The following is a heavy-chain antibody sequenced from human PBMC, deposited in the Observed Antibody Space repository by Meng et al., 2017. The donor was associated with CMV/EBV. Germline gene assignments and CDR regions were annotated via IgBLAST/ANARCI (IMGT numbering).Heavy chain of an antibody. Sequence: ESLKISCTVSGGSISSSSYYWGWSRQPPGKGLEWIGSIYYSGSTYDNPSLKSRVTISVDTSKNQFSLKLSSVTAADTAVYYCARSGYCSSTSCYRLQNYYYYYGMDVWGQGTTVTVSS. J-gene: IGHJ6*02. V-gene: IGHV4-39*07. D-gene: IGHD2-2*02. CDR2: IYYSGST. CDR1: GGSISSSSYY. CDR3: ARSGYCSSTSCYRLQNYYYYYGMDV.